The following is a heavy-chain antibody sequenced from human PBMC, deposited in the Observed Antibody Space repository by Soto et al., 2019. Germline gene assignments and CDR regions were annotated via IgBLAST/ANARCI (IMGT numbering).Heavy chain of an antibody. J-gene: IGHJ6*02. CDR3: ARMHCSSTSCYTGGYYYGMDV. D-gene: IGHD2-2*02. Sequence: GASVKVSCKASGYTFTSYDINWVRQATGQGLEWMGWMNPNSGNTGYAQKFQGRVTMTRNTSISTAYMELSSLRSEDTAVYYCARMHCSSTSCYTGGYYYGMDVWGQGTTVTVSS. CDR1: GYTFTSYD. CDR2: MNPNSGNT. V-gene: IGHV1-8*01.